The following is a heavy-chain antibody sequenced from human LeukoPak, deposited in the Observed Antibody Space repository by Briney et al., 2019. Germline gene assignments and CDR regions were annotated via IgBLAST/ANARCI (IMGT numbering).Heavy chain of an antibody. V-gene: IGHV1-2*02. CDR3: ALGGSYRHFDN. CDR1: GNTFFGYY. J-gene: IGHJ4*02. Sequence: ASVKVSCKASGNTFFGYYVNWVRQAPGQGLEWMGWINPNSGVTNSAQKFQGRVTMTSDTSINTAYMGLRSLRSDDTAVYYCALGGSYRHFDNWGQGTLVTVSS. CDR2: INPNSGVT. D-gene: IGHD3-16*02.